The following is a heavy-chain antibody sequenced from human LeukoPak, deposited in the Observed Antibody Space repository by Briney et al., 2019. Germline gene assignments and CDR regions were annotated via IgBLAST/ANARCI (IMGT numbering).Heavy chain of an antibody. CDR1: GFTFSSSA. V-gene: IGHV3-23*01. Sequence: LPGGSLRLPCAASGFTFSSSAMSWVRQAPGKGLERVSTISGSDSSTHYADSVKGRFTISRDNSKNTLYLQMNSLRAEDTAVYYCAKDRWLELRFGFDCWGQGTLVTVSS. D-gene: IGHD1-7*01. CDR2: ISGSDSST. CDR3: AKDRWLELRFGFDC. J-gene: IGHJ4*02.